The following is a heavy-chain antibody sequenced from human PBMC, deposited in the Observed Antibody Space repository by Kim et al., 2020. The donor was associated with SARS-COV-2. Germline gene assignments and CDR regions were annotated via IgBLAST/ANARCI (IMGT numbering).Heavy chain of an antibody. J-gene: IGHJ4*02. V-gene: IGHV3-30*01. D-gene: IGHD6-13*01. Sequence: ADSVKGRFTISRDNSKNTLYLQMNSLRAEDTAVYYCARVDIAAAGTPFDYWGQGTLVTVSS. CDR3: ARVDIAAAGTPFDY.